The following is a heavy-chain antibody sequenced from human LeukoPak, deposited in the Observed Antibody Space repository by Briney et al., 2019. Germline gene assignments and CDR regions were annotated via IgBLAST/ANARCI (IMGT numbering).Heavy chain of an antibody. CDR2: ISSSGSTI. V-gene: IGHV3-48*04. J-gene: IGHJ1*01. CDR1: GFTFSSYA. D-gene: IGHD6-19*01. CDR3: AREAHSSGWYIFQH. Sequence: PGGSLRLSCAASGFTFSSYAMSWVRQAPGKGLEWVSYISSSGSTIYYADSVKGRFTISRDNAKNSLYLQMNSLRAEDTAVYYCAREAHSSGWYIFQHWGQGTLVTVSS.